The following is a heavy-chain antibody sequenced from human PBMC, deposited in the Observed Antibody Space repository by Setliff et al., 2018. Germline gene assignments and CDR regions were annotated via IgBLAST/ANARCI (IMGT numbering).Heavy chain of an antibody. J-gene: IGHJ4*02. D-gene: IGHD2-8*01. CDR3: SRLVRYCSKTTCQTASGAEL. Sequence: SVKVSCKASGYTFSHSGITWVRQAPGQGLEWMGWISVYTGNTNYAPKLQGRVTMTTDASTSTAYMELRGLTSDDTAVYYCSRLVRYCSKTTCQTASGAELWGQGTLVTV. CDR1: GYTFSHSG. CDR2: ISVYTGNT. V-gene: IGHV1-18*01.